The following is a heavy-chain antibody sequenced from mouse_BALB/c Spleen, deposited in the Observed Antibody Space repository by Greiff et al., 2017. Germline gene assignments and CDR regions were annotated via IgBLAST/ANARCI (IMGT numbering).Heavy chain of an antibody. J-gene: IGHJ3*01. CDR3: ARPTMINGWFAY. CDR2: ISSGGST. V-gene: IGHV5-6-5*01. Sequence: EVQVVESGGGLVKPGGSLKLSCAASGFTFSSYAMSWVRQTPEKRLEWVASISSGGSTYYPDSVKGRFTISRDNARNILYLQMSSLRSEDTAMYYCARPTMINGWFAYWGQGTLVTVSA. D-gene: IGHD2-4*01. CDR1: GFTFSSYA.